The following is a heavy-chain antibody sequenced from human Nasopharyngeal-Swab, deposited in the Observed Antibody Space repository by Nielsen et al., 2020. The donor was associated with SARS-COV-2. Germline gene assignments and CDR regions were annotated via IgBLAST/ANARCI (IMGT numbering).Heavy chain of an antibody. CDR3: ARVGIAAAGGYYYYGMDV. D-gene: IGHD6-13*01. CDR2: INPNSGGT. V-gene: IGHV1-2*02. Sequence: VRQAPGEGLEWMGWINPNSGGTNYAQKFQGRVTMTRDTSISTAYMELSRLRSDDTAVYYCARVGIAAAGGYYYYGMDVWGQGTTVTVSS. J-gene: IGHJ6*02.